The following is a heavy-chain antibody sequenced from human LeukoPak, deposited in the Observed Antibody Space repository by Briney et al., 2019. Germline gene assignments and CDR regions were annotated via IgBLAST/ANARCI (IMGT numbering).Heavy chain of an antibody. CDR2: IGSSSSYI. CDR3: ARDCSSGWYPAGDFDY. D-gene: IGHD6-19*01. CDR1: GFTFSSYS. V-gene: IGHV3-21*01. Sequence: GGSLRLSCAASGFTFSSYSMNWVRQAPGKGLEWVSSIGSSSSYIYYADSVKGRFTISRDNAKNSLYLQMNSLRAEDTAVYYCARDCSSGWYPAGDFDYWGQGTLVTVSS. J-gene: IGHJ4*02.